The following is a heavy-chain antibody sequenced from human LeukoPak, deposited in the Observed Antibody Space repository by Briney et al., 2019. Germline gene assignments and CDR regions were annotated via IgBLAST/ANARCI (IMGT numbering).Heavy chain of an antibody. V-gene: IGHV4-59*08. J-gene: IGHJ4*02. CDR1: GGSFSGYY. CDR2: IYYSGST. CDR3: ARHARSSSWPSYYFDY. Sequence: PSETLSLTCAVYGGSFSGYYWSWIRQPPGKGLEWIGYIYYSGSTNYNPSLKSRVTISVDTSKNQFSLKLSSVTAADTAVYYCARHARSSSWPSYYFDYWGQGTLVTVSS. D-gene: IGHD6-13*01.